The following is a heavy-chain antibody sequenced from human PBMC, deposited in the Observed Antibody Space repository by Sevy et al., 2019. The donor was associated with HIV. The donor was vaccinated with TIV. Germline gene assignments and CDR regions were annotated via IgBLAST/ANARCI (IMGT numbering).Heavy chain of an antibody. CDR3: VREGLGGYSYSLDC. V-gene: IGHV3-7*01. Sequence: GGSLRLSCAASGFSFSSYWMTWVRQAPGKGLEWVATMNHDGTEKDHVDSVKGRFNISRDNTKTSLFLQMNSLSAEDTAVYYCVREGLGGYSYSLDCWGQGTLVTVSS. CDR2: MNHDGTEK. CDR1: GFSFSSYW. D-gene: IGHD5-18*01. J-gene: IGHJ4*02.